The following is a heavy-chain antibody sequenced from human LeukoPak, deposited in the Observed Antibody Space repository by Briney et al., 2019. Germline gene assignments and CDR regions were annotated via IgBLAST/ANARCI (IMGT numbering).Heavy chain of an antibody. CDR1: GYTFTSYY. D-gene: IGHD5-18*01. V-gene: IGHV1-69*05. CDR3: AREKQLSSAFDI. CDR2: FIPTFRTA. J-gene: IGHJ3*02. Sequence: SVKVSCKASGYTFTSYYMHWVRQAPGQGLEWMGGFIPTFRTANYAQKFQGRVTITTDESTSTAYMELSSLRSEDTAVYYCAREKQLSSAFDIWGQGTMVTVSS.